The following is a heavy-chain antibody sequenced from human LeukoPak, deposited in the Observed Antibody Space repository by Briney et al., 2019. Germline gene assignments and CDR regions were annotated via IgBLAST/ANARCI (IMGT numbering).Heavy chain of an antibody. CDR1: GFTFSSYA. V-gene: IGHV3-30-3*01. Sequence: GRSLRLSCAASGFTFSSYAMHWVRQAPGKGLEWVAVISYDGSNKYYADSVKGRFTISRDNSKNTLYLQMNSLRAEDTAVYYCARSLYSYGYELPFDYWGQGTLVTVSS. CDR3: ARSLYSYGYELPFDY. CDR2: ISYDGSNK. J-gene: IGHJ4*02. D-gene: IGHD5-18*01.